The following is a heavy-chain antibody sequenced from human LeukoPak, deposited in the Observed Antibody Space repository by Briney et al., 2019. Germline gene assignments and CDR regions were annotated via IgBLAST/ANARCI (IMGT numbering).Heavy chain of an antibody. J-gene: IGHJ6*02. CDR3: ARANRYSGSSWDYYYAMDV. Sequence: PSETLSLTCTVSGGSISSYYWSWIRQPPGKGLELIGYIYYTGSTNYNPSLKSRVTISVDTSKNQFSLKLSSVTAADTAVYYCARANRYSGSSWDYYYAMDVWGQGTTVTVSS. CDR1: GGSISSYY. V-gene: IGHV4-59*08. D-gene: IGHD1-26*01. CDR2: IYYTGST.